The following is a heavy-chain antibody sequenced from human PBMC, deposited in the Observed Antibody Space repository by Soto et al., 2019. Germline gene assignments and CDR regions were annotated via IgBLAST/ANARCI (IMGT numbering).Heavy chain of an antibody. J-gene: IGHJ5*02. CDR2: IYYSGST. CDR3: ARETYYYDSSGYYYWFDP. Sequence: SETLSLTCTVSGGSISSGDYYWSWIRQPPGKGLEWIGYIYYSGSTYYNPSLKSRVTISVDTSKNQFSLKLSSVTAADTAVYYCARETYYYDSSGYYYWFDPWGQGTLVTVSS. D-gene: IGHD3-22*01. V-gene: IGHV4-30-4*01. CDR1: GGSISSGDYY.